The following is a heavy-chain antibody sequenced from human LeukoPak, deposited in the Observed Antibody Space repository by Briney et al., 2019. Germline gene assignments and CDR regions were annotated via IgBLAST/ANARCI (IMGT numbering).Heavy chain of an antibody. CDR2: INHSGST. CDR1: GYSISSGYY. CDR3: ARERKQYYYDSSGYYYVPFDY. D-gene: IGHD3-22*01. J-gene: IGHJ4*02. Sequence: PSETLSLTCTVSGYSISSGYYWGWIRQPPGKGLEWIGSINHSGSTNYNPSLKSRVTISVDTSKNQFSLKLSSVTAADTAVYYCARERKQYYYDSSGYYYVPFDYWGQGTLVTVSS. V-gene: IGHV4-38-2*02.